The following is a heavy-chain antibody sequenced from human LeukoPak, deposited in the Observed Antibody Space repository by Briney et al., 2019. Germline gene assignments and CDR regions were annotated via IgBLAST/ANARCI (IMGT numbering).Heavy chain of an antibody. D-gene: IGHD2-15*01. CDR1: GYSFNSYW. CDR3: ARVIVGGASDWYFDV. Sequence: KFGESLKISCQGSGYSFNSYWIAWVRQMPGKGLEWMGIIYPGDSDGRYSPSFEGQVTISADTSINTAYVQWSSLKASDTAIYYCARVIVGGASDWYFDVWGRGTLVTV. V-gene: IGHV5-51*01. CDR2: IYPGDSDG. J-gene: IGHJ2*01.